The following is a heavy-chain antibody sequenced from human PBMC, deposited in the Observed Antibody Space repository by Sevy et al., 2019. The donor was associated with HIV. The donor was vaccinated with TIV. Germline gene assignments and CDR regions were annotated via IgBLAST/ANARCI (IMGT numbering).Heavy chain of an antibody. CDR1: GYTFTGYY. V-gene: IGHV1-2*02. CDR2: INPDSGGP. Sequence: ASVKVSCKASGYTFTGYYMHWVRQAPGQGLQWMGWINPDSGGPNYAPKFQDRVTLTRDTSISTAYMELSRLKSDDTAVYYCVRDDRDGYFEYWGQGTLVTVSS. CDR3: VRDDRDGYFEY. J-gene: IGHJ4*02.